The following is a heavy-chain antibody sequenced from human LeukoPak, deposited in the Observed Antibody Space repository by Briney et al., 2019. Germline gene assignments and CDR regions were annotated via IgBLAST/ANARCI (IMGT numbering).Heavy chain of an antibody. V-gene: IGHV1-69*05. J-gene: IGHJ6*03. CDR3: ARDSRDFGDSYYYMGV. CDR2: TNPITGAP. CDR1: GGTLRSSV. Sequence: VASVKVSCKASGGTLRSSVFSCVRQAPGQGLEWMGETNPITGAPSYAQKFQDRISITTDESTSTVYMDLTSLRTEDTAVYYCARDSRDFGDSYYYMGVWGKGSPVTVSS. D-gene: IGHD3-3*01.